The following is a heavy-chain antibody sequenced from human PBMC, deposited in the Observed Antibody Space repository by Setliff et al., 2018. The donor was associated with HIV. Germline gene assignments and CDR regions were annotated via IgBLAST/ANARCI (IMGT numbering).Heavy chain of an antibody. D-gene: IGHD3-3*01. V-gene: IGHV3-21*01. CDR1: GFTFSSYN. CDR3: ARGFVLRFLEWSMPDAFDI. J-gene: IGHJ3*02. Sequence: GGSLRLSCAASGFTFSSYNMNWVRQAPGNGLEWVSFISRTSSYIYYADSLKGRFTISRDNAKNSLYLQMNSLTAEDTAVYYCARGFVLRFLEWSMPDAFDIWGQGTMVTVSS. CDR2: ISRTSSYI.